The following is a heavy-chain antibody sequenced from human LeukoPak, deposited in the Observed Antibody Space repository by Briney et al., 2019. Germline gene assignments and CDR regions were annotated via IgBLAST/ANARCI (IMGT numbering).Heavy chain of an antibody. Sequence: GGSLRLSCAASGFTFSSYAMSWVRQAPGKGLEWVSAISGSGGSTYYADSVKGRFTISRDNSKNTLYLQVNSLRAEDTAVYYCAKGGVIVYYFDYWGQGTLVTVSS. J-gene: IGHJ4*02. CDR2: ISGSGGST. CDR3: AKGGVIVYYFDY. V-gene: IGHV3-23*01. CDR1: GFTFSSYA. D-gene: IGHD3-16*02.